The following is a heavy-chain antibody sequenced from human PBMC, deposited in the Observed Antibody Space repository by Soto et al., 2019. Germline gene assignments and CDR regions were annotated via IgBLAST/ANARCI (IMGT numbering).Heavy chain of an antibody. CDR3: SRDPNGDYIGAFDN. D-gene: IGHD4-17*01. J-gene: IGHJ3*02. CDR2: ITGNGDYA. Sequence: HPGGSLRLSCAASGFTFSIFAMTWVRQAPGKGLEWVASITGNGDYARYTDSVQGRFTISRDNSKNTLYLQMNSLRTEDTALYYCSRDPNGDYIGAFDNWGQGTVVTVSS. CDR1: GFTFSIFA. V-gene: IGHV3-23*01.